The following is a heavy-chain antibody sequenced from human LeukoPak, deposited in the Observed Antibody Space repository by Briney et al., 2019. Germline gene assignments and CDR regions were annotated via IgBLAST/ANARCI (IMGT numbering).Heavy chain of an antibody. Sequence: SETLSLTCTVSGGSISSYYWSWIRQPPGKGLEWIGYIYYSGSTNYNPSLKSRVTISVDTSKNQFSLKLSSVTAADTAVYYCARLELNYYGSGSYYYFDYWGQGTLVTASS. D-gene: IGHD3-10*01. V-gene: IGHV4-59*01. CDR2: IYYSGST. CDR3: ARLELNYYGSGSYYYFDY. CDR1: GGSISSYY. J-gene: IGHJ4*02.